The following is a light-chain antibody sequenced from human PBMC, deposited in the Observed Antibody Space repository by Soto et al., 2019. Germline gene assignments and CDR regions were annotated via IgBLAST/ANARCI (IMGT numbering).Light chain of an antibody. CDR3: QQYGSSPQFT. CDR2: GAS. CDR1: QSVSSSY. V-gene: IGKV3-20*01. Sequence: EIVLTQSPVTLSLSPGERATLSCRSSQSVSSSYLAWYQQKPGKAPRLLIYGASSRATGILDRFSVSGSGTDFTLTISRLEAEDFAVYYCQQYGSSPQFTFGPGTNVDI. J-gene: IGKJ3*01.